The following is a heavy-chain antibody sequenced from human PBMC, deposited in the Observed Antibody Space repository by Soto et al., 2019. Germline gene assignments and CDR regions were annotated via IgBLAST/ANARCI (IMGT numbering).Heavy chain of an antibody. CDR2: TYYSGST. D-gene: IGHD3-16*02. Sequence: QVQLQESGPGLVKPSQTLSLTCTVSGGSISSGGYYWSWFRQHPGKGLEWIGYTYYSGSTYYNPSLKSRVTISIDTSKHQFSLKLSSVTAEDTAVYYCARGAHYDYVWGSYRGPNFDYWGQGTLVTVSS. CDR1: GGSISSGGYY. CDR3: ARGAHYDYVWGSYRGPNFDY. J-gene: IGHJ4*02. V-gene: IGHV4-31*03.